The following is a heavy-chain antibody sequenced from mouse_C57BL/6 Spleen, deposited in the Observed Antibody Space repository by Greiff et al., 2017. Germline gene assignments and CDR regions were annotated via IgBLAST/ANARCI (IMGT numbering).Heavy chain of an antibody. V-gene: IGHV1-15*01. CDR2: IDPETGGT. CDR3: TISYGSSYDYAMDY. J-gene: IGHJ4*01. D-gene: IGHD1-1*01. Sequence: VKLQESGAELVRPGASVTLSCKASGYTFTDYEMHWVKQTPVHGLEWIGAIDPETGGTAYNQKFKGKAILTADKSSSTAYMELRSLTSEDSAVYYCTISYGSSYDYAMDYWGQGTSVTVSS. CDR1: GYTFTDYE.